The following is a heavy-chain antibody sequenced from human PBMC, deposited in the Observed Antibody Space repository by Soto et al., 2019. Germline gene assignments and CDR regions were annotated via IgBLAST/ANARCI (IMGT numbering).Heavy chain of an antibody. V-gene: IGHV3-23*01. Sequence: VGSLRLSCAASGFTFSSYAMSWVRQAPGKGLEWVSAISGSGGSTYYADSVKGRFTISRDNSKNTLYLQMNSLRAEDTAVYYCAKDLSRSSGYYPAWGQGTLVTVSS. J-gene: IGHJ5*02. CDR3: AKDLSRSSGYYPA. CDR1: GFTFSSYA. CDR2: ISGSGGST. D-gene: IGHD3-22*01.